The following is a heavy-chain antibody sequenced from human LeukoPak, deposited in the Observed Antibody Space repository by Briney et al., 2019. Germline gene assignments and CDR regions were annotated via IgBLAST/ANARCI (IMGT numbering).Heavy chain of an antibody. J-gene: IGHJ4*02. D-gene: IGHD6-6*01. CDR3: ARGGSRSYTSSTLDY. CDR1: GGSITVYY. V-gene: IGHV4-59*12. Sequence: PSETLSLTCSVSGGSITVYYWNWIRQSPGKGLEWIGSISYGGSTNYNPSLKSRVTISIDTSKNRFSLKVSSVIAADTAMYYCARGGSRSYTSSTLDYWGQGTLVTVSS. CDR2: ISYGGST.